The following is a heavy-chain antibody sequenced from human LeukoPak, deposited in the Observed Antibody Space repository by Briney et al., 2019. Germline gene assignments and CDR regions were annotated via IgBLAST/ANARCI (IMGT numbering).Heavy chain of an antibody. J-gene: IGHJ4*02. D-gene: IGHD6-19*01. CDR3: TRDRIAVAGTTFDY. V-gene: IGHV3-49*03. CDR1: GFTFGDYA. Sequence: GGSLRLSCTASGFTFGDYAMSWFRQAPGKGLEWVGFIRSEAYGGTTEYAASVKGRFTISRDDSKSIAYLQMNSLRTEDTAVYYCTRDRIAVAGTTFDYWGQGTLVTVSS. CDR2: IRSEAYGGTT.